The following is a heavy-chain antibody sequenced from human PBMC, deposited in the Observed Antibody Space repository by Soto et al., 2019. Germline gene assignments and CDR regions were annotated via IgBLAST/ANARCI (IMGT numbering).Heavy chain of an antibody. CDR3: ARRIQIGAFDI. Sequence: GGSLRLSCEGSGFTFSSYSMNWVRQAPGKGLEWVSSISSSSSYIYYADSVKGRFTISRDNAKNSLYLQMNSLRAEDTAVYYCARRIQIGAFDIWGQGTMVTVSS. D-gene: IGHD5-18*01. CDR2: ISSSSSYI. V-gene: IGHV3-21*01. J-gene: IGHJ3*02. CDR1: GFTFSSYS.